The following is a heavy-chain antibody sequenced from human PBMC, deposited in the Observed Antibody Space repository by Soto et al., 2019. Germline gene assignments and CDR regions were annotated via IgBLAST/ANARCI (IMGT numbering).Heavy chain of an antibody. Sequence: PGGSLRLSCAASGFTFSSYAMHWVRQAPGKGLEWVAVISYDGSNKYYADSVKGRFTISRDNSKNTLYLQMNSLRAEDTAVYYCARATSSGYSGGDYWGQGTLVTVSS. CDR3: ARATSSGYSGGDY. CDR2: ISYDGSNK. V-gene: IGHV3-30-3*01. J-gene: IGHJ4*02. CDR1: GFTFSSYA. D-gene: IGHD3-22*01.